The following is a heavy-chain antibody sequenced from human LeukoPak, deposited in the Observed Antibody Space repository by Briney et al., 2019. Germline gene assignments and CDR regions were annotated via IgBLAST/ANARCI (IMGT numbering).Heavy chain of an antibody. CDR3: AKDRYSSGWYRTSGVADY. D-gene: IGHD6-19*01. CDR1: GFPFSSYW. V-gene: IGHV3-30*18. Sequence: GGSLRLSCVASGFPFSSYWMTWVRQAPGKGLEWVAVISYDGSNKYYADSVKGRFTISRDNSKNTLYLQMNSLRAEDTAVYYCAKDRYSSGWYRTSGVADYWGQGTLVTVSS. CDR2: ISYDGSNK. J-gene: IGHJ4*02.